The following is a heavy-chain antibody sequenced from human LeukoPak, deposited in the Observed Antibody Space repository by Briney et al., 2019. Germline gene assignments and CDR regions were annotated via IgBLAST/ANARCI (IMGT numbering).Heavy chain of an antibody. J-gene: IGHJ4*02. CDR3: AKEGYDSSGYSIDY. CDR1: GFIFSDYY. Sequence: GGSLRLSCAPSGFIFSDYYMSWIRQAPGKGLEWVSAISGSGGSTYYADSVKGRFTISRDNSKNTLYLQMNSLRAEDTAVYYCAKEGYDSSGYSIDYWGQGTLVTVSS. CDR2: ISGSGGST. V-gene: IGHV3-23*01. D-gene: IGHD3-22*01.